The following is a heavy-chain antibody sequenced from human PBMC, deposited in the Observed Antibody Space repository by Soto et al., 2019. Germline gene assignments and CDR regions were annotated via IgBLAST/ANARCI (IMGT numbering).Heavy chain of an antibody. CDR1: GGSISSYF. CDR3: ARTTGVVVVASNWFDP. V-gene: IGHV4-59*12. CDR2: ISDSGNT. J-gene: IGHJ5*02. D-gene: IGHD2-15*01. Sequence: PSETLSLTCTVSGGSISSYFWSWIRQPPGKGLEWIGHISDSGNTNYNPSLRSRVIISVDTSKNHLSLKLGSVTAADTAVYYCARTTGVVVVASNWFDPWGQGTLVTVSS.